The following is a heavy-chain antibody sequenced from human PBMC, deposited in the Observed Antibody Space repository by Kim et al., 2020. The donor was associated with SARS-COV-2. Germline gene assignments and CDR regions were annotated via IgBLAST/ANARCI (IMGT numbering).Heavy chain of an antibody. V-gene: IGHV1-69*13. CDR2: IIPIFGTA. CDR3: ARDLWDGYNSGLGDY. Sequence: SVKVSCKASGGTFSSYAISWVRQAPGQGLEWMGGIIPIFGTANYAQKFQGRVTITADESTSTAYMELSSLRSEDTAVYYCARDLWDGYNSGLGDYWGQGTLVTVSS. J-gene: IGHJ4*02. CDR1: GGTFSSYA. D-gene: IGHD5-12*01.